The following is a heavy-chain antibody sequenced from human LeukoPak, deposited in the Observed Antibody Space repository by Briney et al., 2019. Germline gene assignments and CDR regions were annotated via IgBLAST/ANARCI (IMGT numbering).Heavy chain of an antibody. D-gene: IGHD6-19*01. CDR3: ARTDGSGWYWYFDL. V-gene: IGHV4-59*08. J-gene: IGHJ2*01. CDR2: IYYSGST. Sequence: SETLSLTCTVSGGSISSYYWSWIRQPPGKGLEWIGYIYYSGSTNYNPSLKSRVTISEDTSKNQFSLKLSSVTAADTAVYYCARTDGSGWYWYFDLWGRGTLVTVSS. CDR1: GGSISSYY.